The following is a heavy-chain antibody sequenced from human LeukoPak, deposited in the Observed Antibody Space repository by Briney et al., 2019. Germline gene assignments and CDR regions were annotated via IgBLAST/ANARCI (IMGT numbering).Heavy chain of an antibody. CDR1: GGTFSSYA. Sequence: SVKVSCKASGGTFSSYAISWVRQAPGQGLEWMGGIIPIFGTANYAQKFQGRVTITADESTSTAYMELSSLRSEDTAVYYCARALVPAAITSGSYYMDGWGKGTTVTVFS. J-gene: IGHJ6*03. CDR2: IIPIFGTA. V-gene: IGHV1-69*01. CDR3: ARALVPAAITSGSYYMDG. D-gene: IGHD2-2*01.